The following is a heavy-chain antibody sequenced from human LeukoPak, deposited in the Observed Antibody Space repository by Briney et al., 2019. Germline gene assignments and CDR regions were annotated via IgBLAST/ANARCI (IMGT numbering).Heavy chain of an antibody. CDR1: GFTFSSYS. V-gene: IGHV3-48*02. D-gene: IGHD6-13*01. CDR2: ISSSSSTI. Sequence: GGSLRLSCAASGFTFSSYSMNWVRQAPGKGLEWVSYISSSSSTIYYADSVKGRFTISRDNAKNSLYLQMNSLRDEDTAVYYCATGIAAAGADYFDYWGQGTLVTVSS. CDR3: ATGIAAAGADYFDY. J-gene: IGHJ4*02.